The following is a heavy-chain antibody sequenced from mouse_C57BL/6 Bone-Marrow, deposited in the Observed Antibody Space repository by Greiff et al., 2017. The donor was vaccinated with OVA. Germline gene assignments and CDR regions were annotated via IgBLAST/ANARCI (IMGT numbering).Heavy chain of an antibody. CDR1: GYTFTSYG. V-gene: IGHV1-81*01. D-gene: IGHD2-1*01. CDR2: IYPRSGNT. CDR3: ARVSYGNYVFDY. J-gene: IGHJ2*01. Sequence: LVESGAELARPGASVKLSCKASGYTFTSYGISWVKQRTGQGLEWIGEIYPRSGNTYYNEKFKGKATLTADKSSSTAYMELRSLTSEDSAVYFCARVSYGNYVFDYWGQGTTLTVSS.